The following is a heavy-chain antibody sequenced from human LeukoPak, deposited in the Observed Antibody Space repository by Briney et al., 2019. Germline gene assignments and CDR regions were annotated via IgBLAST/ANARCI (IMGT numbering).Heavy chain of an antibody. CDR2: ISAYDGST. J-gene: IGHJ4*02. CDR3: ARDQGSGSYYPRFDY. CDR1: GYSFTTYG. Sequence: ASVKVSCKASGYSFTTYGISWVRQAPGQGLEWMGWISAYDGSTNYAQQFQGRVTLTLDTSTTTAYVELRSLRSDDTAIYYCARDQGSGSYYPRFDYWGQGALVTVSS. V-gene: IGHV1-18*01. D-gene: IGHD3-10*01.